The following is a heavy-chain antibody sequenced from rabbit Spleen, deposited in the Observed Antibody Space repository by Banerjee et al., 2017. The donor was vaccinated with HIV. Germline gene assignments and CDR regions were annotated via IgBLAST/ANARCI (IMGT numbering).Heavy chain of an antibody. D-gene: IGHD8-1*01. CDR3: ARDTASSFSSYGMDL. V-gene: IGHV1S40*01. CDR2: IDSGSSGFT. CDR1: GVSFSGDSY. Sequence: QSLEESGGDLVKPGASLTLTCIASGVSFSGDSYMCWVRQAPGKGLEWIACIDSGSSGFTYFASWVKGRFTISKTSSTTVTLQMTSLTAADTATYFCARDTASSFSSYGMDLWGPGTLVTVS. J-gene: IGHJ6*01.